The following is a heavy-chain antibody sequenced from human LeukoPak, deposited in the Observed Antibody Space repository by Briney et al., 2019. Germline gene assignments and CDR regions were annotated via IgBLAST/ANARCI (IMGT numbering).Heavy chain of an antibody. V-gene: IGHV4-31*03. CDR2: IQYSGTV. Sequence: PSETLSLTCTVSGGSISSGGFLWGWIRQLPGKGLEWIGYIQYSGTVYYNPSLKSRVTISVDTSKNQFSLKLSSVTAADTAVYYCARSNYYDSSGYSYWGQGTLVTVSS. D-gene: IGHD3-22*01. CDR3: ARSNYYDSSGYSY. CDR1: GGSISSGGFL. J-gene: IGHJ4*02.